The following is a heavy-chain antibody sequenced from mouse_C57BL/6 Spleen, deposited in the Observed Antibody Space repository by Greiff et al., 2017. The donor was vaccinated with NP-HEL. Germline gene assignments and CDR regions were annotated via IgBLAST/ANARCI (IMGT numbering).Heavy chain of an antibody. J-gene: IGHJ2*01. CDR3: ARSRSEFIFDY. Sequence: QVQLKQPGAELVKPGASVKLSCKASGYTFTSYWMQWVKQRPGQGLEWIGEIDPSDSYTNYNQKFKGKATLTVDTSSSTAYMQLSSLTSEDSAVYYCARSRSEFIFDYWGQGTTLTVSS. D-gene: IGHD1-1*01. CDR1: GYTFTSYW. CDR2: IDPSDSYT. V-gene: IGHV1-50*01.